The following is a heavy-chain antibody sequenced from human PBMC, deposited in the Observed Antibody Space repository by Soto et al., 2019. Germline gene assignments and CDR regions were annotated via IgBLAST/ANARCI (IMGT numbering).Heavy chain of an antibody. D-gene: IGHD6-13*01. CDR1: GYTFASYG. Sequence: ASVKVSCKASGYTFASYGISWVRQAPGQGLEWMGWISAYNGNTNYAQKLQGRVTMTTDTSTSTAYMELRSLRSDDTAVYYCARDTGIAAAGTWNYYYYVMDVWGQGTTVTVSS. V-gene: IGHV1-18*01. J-gene: IGHJ6*02. CDR3: ARDTGIAAAGTWNYYYYVMDV. CDR2: ISAYNGNT.